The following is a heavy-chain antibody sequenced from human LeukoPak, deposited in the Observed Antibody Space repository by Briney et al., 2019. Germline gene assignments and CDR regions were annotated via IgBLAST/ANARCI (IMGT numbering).Heavy chain of an antibody. V-gene: IGHV3-64*01. CDR3: ASEYSGSYPNYYGMDV. D-gene: IGHD1-26*01. CDR1: GFTFSSYA. Sequence: GGSLRLSCAASGFTFSSYAMHWVRQAPGKGLEYVSAISSNGGSTYYANSVKGRFTISRDNSKNTLYLQMGSLRAEDMAVYYCASEYSGSYPNYYGMDVWGQGTTVTVSS. CDR2: ISSNGGST. J-gene: IGHJ6*02.